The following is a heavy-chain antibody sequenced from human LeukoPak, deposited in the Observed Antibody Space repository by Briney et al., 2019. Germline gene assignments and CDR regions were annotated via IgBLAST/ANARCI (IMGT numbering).Heavy chain of an antibody. J-gene: IGHJ2*01. D-gene: IGHD4-23*01. V-gene: IGHV4-39*01. CDR1: GGSISSSSYY. CDR3: ARWVTTVAYWYFDL. Sequence: SETLSLTCTVSGGSISSSSYYWGWIRQPPGKGLEWIGSIYYSGSTYYNASLKSRVTISVDTSKNQFSLKLTSVTAADTAVYYCARWVTTVAYWYFDLWGRGTLVTVSS. CDR2: IYYSGST.